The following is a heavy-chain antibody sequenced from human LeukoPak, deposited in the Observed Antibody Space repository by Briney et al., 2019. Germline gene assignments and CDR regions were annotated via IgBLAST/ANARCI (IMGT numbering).Heavy chain of an antibody. J-gene: IGHJ5*02. CDR3: ARYGSGSYYNPRWFDP. CDR2: IYYSGST. V-gene: IGHV4-39*01. CDR1: GGSISSSSYY. D-gene: IGHD3-10*01. Sequence: SETLSLTCTVSGGSISSSSYYWGWIRQPPGKGLEWIGSIYYSGSTYYNPSLKSRVTISVDTSKNQFSLKLSSVTAADTAVYYCARYGSGSYYNPRWFDPWGQGTLVTVSS.